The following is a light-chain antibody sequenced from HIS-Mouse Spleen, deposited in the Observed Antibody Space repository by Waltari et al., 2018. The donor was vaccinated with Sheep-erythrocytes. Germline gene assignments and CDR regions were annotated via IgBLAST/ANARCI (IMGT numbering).Light chain of an antibody. CDR2: AAS. Sequence: DIQMTQSPSSVSASVGDRVTITCRASQGISSWLAWYQHQPGKAPKLLIYAASNLQSGVPSRISGSGSGTEFTLTISSLQPKDFATYYCQQANSVPITFGQGTRLAIK. CDR1: QGISSW. J-gene: IGKJ5*01. CDR3: QQANSVPIT. V-gene: IGKV1-12*01.